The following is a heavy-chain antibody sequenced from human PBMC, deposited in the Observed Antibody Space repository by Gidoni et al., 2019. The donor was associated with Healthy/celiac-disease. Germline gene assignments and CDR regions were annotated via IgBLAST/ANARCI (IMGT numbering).Heavy chain of an antibody. CDR1: GFPFSGYS. CDR2: ISSSSSYI. J-gene: IGHJ4*02. D-gene: IGHD2-2*01. Sequence: EVQLVESGGGLVKPGGSLRLSCAASGFPFSGYSMNWVRQAPGKGLEWVSSISSSSSYIYYADSVKGRFTISRDNAKNSLYLQMNSLRAEDTAVYYCARDRRPYCSSTSCGTPVDYWGQGTLVTVSS. V-gene: IGHV3-21*01. CDR3: ARDRRPYCSSTSCGTPVDY.